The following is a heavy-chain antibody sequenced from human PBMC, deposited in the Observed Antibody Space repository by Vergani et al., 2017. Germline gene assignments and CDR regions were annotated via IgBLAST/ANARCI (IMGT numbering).Heavy chain of an antibody. D-gene: IGHD2-21*02. Sequence: QVQLQESGPGLVKPSETLSLTCTVSGGSISSYYWSWIRQPPGKGLEWIGYIYYSGSTNYNPSLKIRVTISEDTSKNQFSLKLSSVTAADTAVYYCARHPRLAYCGGDCYPNWYFDLWGRGTRVTVSS. J-gene: IGHJ2*01. CDR2: IYYSGST. V-gene: IGHV4-59*08. CDR1: GGSISSYY. CDR3: ARHPRLAYCGGDCYPNWYFDL.